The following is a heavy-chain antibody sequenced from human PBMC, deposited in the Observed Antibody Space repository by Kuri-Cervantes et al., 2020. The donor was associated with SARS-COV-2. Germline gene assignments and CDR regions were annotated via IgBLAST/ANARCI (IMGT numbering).Heavy chain of an antibody. J-gene: IGHJ4*02. CDR3: ARTLGEDIVVLPAATFDY. CDR2: ISYDGSNK. D-gene: IGHD2-2*01. V-gene: IGHV3-30-3*01. Sequence: GESLKISCAASGFTFDDYAMHWVRQAPGKGLEWVAVISYDGSNKYYADSVKGRFTISRDNSKNTLYLQMNSLRAEDTAVYYCARTLGEDIVVLPAATFDYWGQGTLVTVSS. CDR1: GFTFDDYA.